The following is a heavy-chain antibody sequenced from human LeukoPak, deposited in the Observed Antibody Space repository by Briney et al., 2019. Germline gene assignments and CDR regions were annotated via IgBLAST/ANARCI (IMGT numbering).Heavy chain of an antibody. CDR1: GYIFTKYW. Sequence: GESLKISCKGSGYIFTKYWIGWVRQMPGKGLEWMGNIDPGDSETRHSPSFQGQVTISVDKPISTAYLQWNSLKASDTAMYYCARLNDILTGPFDYWGQGTLVTVSS. D-gene: IGHD3-9*01. V-gene: IGHV5-51*01. CDR3: ARLNDILTGPFDY. CDR2: IDPGDSET. J-gene: IGHJ4*02.